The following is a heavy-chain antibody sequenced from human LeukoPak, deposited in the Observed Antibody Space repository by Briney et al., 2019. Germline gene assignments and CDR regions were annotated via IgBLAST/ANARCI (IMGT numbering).Heavy chain of an antibody. Sequence: GASVKVSCKASRYTFTGYYMHWVRQAPGQGLEWMGWINPNSGGTNDAQKFQGRVTMTRDTSISTAYMELSRLRSDDTAVYYCARDRPAGYSSGWPLQWGQGTLVTVSS. CDR3: ARDRPAGYSSGWPLQ. V-gene: IGHV1-2*02. CDR2: INPNSGGT. J-gene: IGHJ4*02. CDR1: RYTFTGYY. D-gene: IGHD6-19*01.